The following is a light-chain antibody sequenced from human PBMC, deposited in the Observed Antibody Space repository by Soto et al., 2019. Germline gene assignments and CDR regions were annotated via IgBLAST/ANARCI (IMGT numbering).Light chain of an antibody. J-gene: IGKJ1*01. V-gene: IGKV1-5*01. CDR3: QQYDTYWT. Sequence: DIQMTQSPSTLSASVGDRVTITCRASQRVSNWLAWYQQKPGKAPNLLIYDASSLESGVPSRFSGSGSGTEFTLTISSLQPDDSATYYCQQYDTYWTFGQGTKVDI. CDR1: QRVSNW. CDR2: DAS.